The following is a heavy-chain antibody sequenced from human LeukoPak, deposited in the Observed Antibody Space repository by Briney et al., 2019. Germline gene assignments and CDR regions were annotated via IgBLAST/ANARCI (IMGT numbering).Heavy chain of an antibody. CDR3: ARDWDYDILTGYFH. J-gene: IGHJ4*02. CDR1: GFTFSDYY. V-gene: IGHV3-11*04. Sequence: PGGSLRLSCAASGFTFSDYYMSWIRQAPGKGLEWVSYISSSSSTIYYADSVKGRFTISRDNAKNSLYLQMNSLRDEDTAVYYCARDWDYDILTGYFHWGQGTLVTVSS. CDR2: ISSSSSTI. D-gene: IGHD3-9*01.